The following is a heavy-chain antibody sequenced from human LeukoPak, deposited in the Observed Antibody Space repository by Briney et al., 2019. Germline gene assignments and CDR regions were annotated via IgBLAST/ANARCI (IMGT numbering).Heavy chain of an antibody. CDR2: IKTDGSEK. CDR1: GFTFSSFW. CDR3: TRDWGGVAAGIDY. J-gene: IGHJ4*02. Sequence: GGSLRLSCAASGFTFSSFWMSWVRQAPGKGLEWVANIKTDGSEKYYVDSVKGRFTISRDNAKNSLSLQMNSLSAEDTAVYYCTRDWGGVAAGIDYWGQGTLVTVSS. D-gene: IGHD6-13*01. V-gene: IGHV3-7*01.